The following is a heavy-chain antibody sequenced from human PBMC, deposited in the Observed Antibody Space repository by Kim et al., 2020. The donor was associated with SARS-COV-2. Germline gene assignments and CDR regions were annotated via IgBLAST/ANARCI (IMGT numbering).Heavy chain of an antibody. Sequence: GGSLRLSCAASGFTFSSYGMHWVRQAPGKGLEWVAVIWYDGSNKYYADSVKGRFTISRDNSKNTLYLQMNSLRAEDTAVYYCARAPYYYDRSGYSYWGQGALATVSS. J-gene: IGHJ4*02. V-gene: IGHV3-33*01. D-gene: IGHD3-22*01. CDR3: ARAPYYYDRSGYSY. CDR2: IWYDGSNK. CDR1: GFTFSSYG.